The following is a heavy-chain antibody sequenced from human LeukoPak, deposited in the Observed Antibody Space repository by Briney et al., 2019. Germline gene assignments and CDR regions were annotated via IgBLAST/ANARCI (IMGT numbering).Heavy chain of an antibody. D-gene: IGHD2-2*01. CDR1: GVTFRSYT. CDR2: IGGSGGST. CDR3: AYSDGCIVVVPAAFDY. J-gene: IGHJ4*02. V-gene: IGHV3-23*01. Sequence: GGSLRLSCAASGVTFRSYTMSWVRQAPGKGLEWGSAIGGSGGSTCYADSVNGRFNIARDNSKSTRYLQMNSLRAEDTAGYDCAYSDGCIVVVPAAFDYWGQGTLVTVSS.